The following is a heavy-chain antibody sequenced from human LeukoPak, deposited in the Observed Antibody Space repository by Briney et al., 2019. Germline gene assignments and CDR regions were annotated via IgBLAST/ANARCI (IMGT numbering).Heavy chain of an antibody. CDR2: ISGGGTT. J-gene: IGHJ6*02. CDR3: ASRMGGYYYGLDV. Sequence: GGSLRLSCVASGFTVSSVYMSWVRQAPGKGLEWVSIISGGGTTYYTDSVKGRFTISRDNSKNTLYLQMNSLRAEDTAVYYCASRMGGYYYGLDVWGQGTTVTVSS. V-gene: IGHV3-66*01. D-gene: IGHD2-8*01. CDR1: GFTVSSVY.